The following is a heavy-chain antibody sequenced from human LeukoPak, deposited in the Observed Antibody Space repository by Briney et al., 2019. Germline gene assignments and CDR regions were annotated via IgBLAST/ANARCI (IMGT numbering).Heavy chain of an antibody. CDR2: IKEDGTEK. CDR3: ARVVVYDSSGYYY. CDR1: GFTFSDFW. J-gene: IGHJ4*02. D-gene: IGHD3-22*01. Sequence: GGSLRLSCAGSGFTFSDFWMTWVRQTPGKGLEWVANIKEDGTEKNLVDSVKGRFTISRDNAKNSLFLQMNSLRADDTAVYYCARVVVYDSSGYYYWGQGTLVTVSS. V-gene: IGHV3-7*03.